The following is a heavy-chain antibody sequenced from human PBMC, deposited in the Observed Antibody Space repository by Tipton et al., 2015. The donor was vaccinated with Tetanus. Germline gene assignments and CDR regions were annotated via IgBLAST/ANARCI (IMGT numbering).Heavy chain of an antibody. Sequence: TLSLTCTVPGGSISSSNYYWGWIRQPPGKGLEWIGRIYYSGSTSYNPSLKSRVTISVDASKNQFSLELNSVTAADTAVYYCARGRDQYKSGNYWGQGTLVTVSS. CDR1: GGSISSSNYY. CDR2: IYYSGST. D-gene: IGHD5-24*01. V-gene: IGHV4-39*01. CDR3: ARGRDQYKSGNY. J-gene: IGHJ4*02.